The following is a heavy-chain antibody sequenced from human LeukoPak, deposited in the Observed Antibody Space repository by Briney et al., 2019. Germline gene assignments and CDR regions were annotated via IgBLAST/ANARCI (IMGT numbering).Heavy chain of an antibody. V-gene: IGHV3-21*01. CDR1: GFTFSSYS. CDR2: ISSSSSYI. D-gene: IGHD2-2*01. Sequence: GGSLRLSCAASGFTFSSYSMNWVRQAPGKGLEWVSSISSSSSYIYYADSVKGRFTISRDNAKNSLYLQMNSLRAEDTAVYYCARIGYCSSTSCLSPWGYGMDVWGQGTTVTVSS. J-gene: IGHJ6*02. CDR3: ARIGYCSSTSCLSPWGYGMDV.